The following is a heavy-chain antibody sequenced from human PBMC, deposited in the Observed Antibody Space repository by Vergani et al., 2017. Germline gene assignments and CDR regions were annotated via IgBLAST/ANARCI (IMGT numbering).Heavy chain of an antibody. CDR1: GFTFSNAW. D-gene: IGHD3-3*01. J-gene: IGHJ4*02. CDR3: TPDYDFWSGYYKNYFDY. Sequence: EVQLVESGGGLVKPGGSLRLSCAASGFTFSNAWMSWVRQAPGKGLEWVGRIKSKTDGGTTDYAAPVKGRFTISRDDSKNTLYLQMNSLKTEDTAVYYCTPDYDFWSGYYKNYFDYWGQGTLVTVSS. V-gene: IGHV3-15*01. CDR2: IKSKTDGGTT.